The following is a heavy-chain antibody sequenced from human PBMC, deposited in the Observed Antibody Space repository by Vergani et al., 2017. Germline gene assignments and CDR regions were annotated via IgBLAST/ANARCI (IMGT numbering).Heavy chain of an antibody. J-gene: IGHJ4*02. CDR1: GGTFSSNS. CDR2: IIPIFGTT. V-gene: IGHV1-69*13. CDR3: ARSSGYYSYYFDF. D-gene: IGHD3-22*01. Sequence: QGQLAQSGAEVMKPGSSVKVSCKASGGTFSSNSISWVRQAPGQGLEWMGRIIPIFGTTSYAQKFQGRVTILADESTSTAYMELSSLRSEDTALYYCARSSGYYSYYFDFWGQGTLVTVSS.